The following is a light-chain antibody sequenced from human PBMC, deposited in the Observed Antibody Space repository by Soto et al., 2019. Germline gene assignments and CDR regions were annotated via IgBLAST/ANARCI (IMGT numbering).Light chain of an antibody. J-gene: IGKJ1*01. V-gene: IGKV1-5*01. CDR2: DVS. CDR3: QQYNNFWT. CDR1: QTINNW. Sequence: DIQMTQSPSTLTASVGDRVTITCRASQTINNWLAWYQQKPGKAPKLLIYDVSTLGSGVPSRFSGSGSGTDFTLTISGLQPDDFGTYYCQQYNNFWTFGQGTKVEIK.